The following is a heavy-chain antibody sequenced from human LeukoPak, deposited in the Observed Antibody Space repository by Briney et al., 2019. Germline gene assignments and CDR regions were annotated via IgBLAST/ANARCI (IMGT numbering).Heavy chain of an antibody. CDR3: ARVGIAARHYYYYGMDV. D-gene: IGHD6-6*01. CDR1: GGTFSSYA. Sequence: GASVTVSCKASGGTFSSYAISWVRQAPGQGLEWMGGIIPIFGTAKYAQKFQGRVTITADESTSTAYMELSSLRSEDTAVYYCARVGIAARHYYYYGMDVWGQGTTVTVSS. V-gene: IGHV1-69*13. J-gene: IGHJ6*02. CDR2: IIPIFGTA.